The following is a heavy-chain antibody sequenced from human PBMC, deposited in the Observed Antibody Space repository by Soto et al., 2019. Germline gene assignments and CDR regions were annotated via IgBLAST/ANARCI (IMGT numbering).Heavy chain of an antibody. Sequence: EVQLVESGGGLVKPGGSLRLSCAASGFTFSSYSMNWVRQAPGKGLEWVSSISSSSSYIYYADSVKGRFTISRDNAKNSRYLQMNSLRAEDTAVYYCARDDWEYSSGWYALYYFDYWGQGTLVTVSS. J-gene: IGHJ4*02. CDR2: ISSSSSYI. CDR1: GFTFSSYS. D-gene: IGHD6-19*01. V-gene: IGHV3-21*01. CDR3: ARDDWEYSSGWYALYYFDY.